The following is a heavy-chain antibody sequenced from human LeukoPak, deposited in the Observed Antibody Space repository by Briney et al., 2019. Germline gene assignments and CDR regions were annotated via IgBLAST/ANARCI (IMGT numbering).Heavy chain of an antibody. CDR2: ISRGGSTI. CDR1: GFTFSDYY. CDR3: ARQVSAGTALYGMDV. J-gene: IGHJ6*02. D-gene: IGHD2-21*02. V-gene: IGHV3-11*01. Sequence: GGSLRLSCAASGFTFSDYYMSWIRQAPGKGLEWVSYISRGGSTIYYADSVKGRFTISRDDAKNSLYLQMNSLRAEDTAVYYCARQVSAGTALYGMDVWGQGTTVTVSS.